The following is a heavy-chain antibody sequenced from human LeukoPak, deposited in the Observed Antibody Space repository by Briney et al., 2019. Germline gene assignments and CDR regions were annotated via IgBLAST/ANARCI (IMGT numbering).Heavy chain of an antibody. D-gene: IGHD6-19*01. CDR2: ISGSSGST. CDR3: AKEFRGGWSFDY. J-gene: IGHJ4*02. Sequence: SVSLSCAVSGYTLQIYNMSWVRQASGKGLEWGLSISGSSGSTYYADSVRGRFTMAKDKSKNTLFLQMNSLRDKDTAVYYCAKEFRGGWSFDYWGQGTLVAVSS. CDR1: GYTLQIYN. V-gene: IGHV3-23*01.